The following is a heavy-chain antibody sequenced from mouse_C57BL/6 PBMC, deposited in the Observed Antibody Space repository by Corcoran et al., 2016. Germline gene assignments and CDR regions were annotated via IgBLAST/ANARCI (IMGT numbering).Heavy chain of an antibody. CDR2: INTYSGVP. J-gene: IGHJ1*03. D-gene: IGHD2-4*01. CDR1: GYTFTPYG. Sequence: QNQLVQSGPELKKPGETVKISCKASGYTFTPYGMSWVKQAPGKGLKWMGWINTYSGVPTYADDFKGRFAFSLETSASTAYLQINNLKNEDTATYFCARSRVLYDYETYGYFDVWGTGTTVTVSS. CDR3: ARSRVLYDYETYGYFDV. V-gene: IGHV9-3*01.